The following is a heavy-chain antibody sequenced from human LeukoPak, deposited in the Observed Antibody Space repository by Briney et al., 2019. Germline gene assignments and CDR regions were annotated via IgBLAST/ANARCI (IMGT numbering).Heavy chain of an antibody. Sequence: ASVKVSCKASGYTFTSYDINWVRQATGQGLEWMGWMNPNRGNTGYAQKFQGRVTMTRNTSISTAYMELSSLRSEDTAVYYCARGMRWLQSLYYWGQGTLVTVSS. V-gene: IGHV1-8*01. CDR3: ARGMRWLQSLYY. CDR1: GYTFTSYD. D-gene: IGHD5-24*01. CDR2: MNPNRGNT. J-gene: IGHJ4*02.